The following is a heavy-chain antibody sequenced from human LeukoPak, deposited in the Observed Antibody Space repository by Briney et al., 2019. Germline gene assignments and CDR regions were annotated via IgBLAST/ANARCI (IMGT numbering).Heavy chain of an antibody. CDR1: GFTFSSYA. V-gene: IGHV3-30*04. CDR2: ISYDGSNK. CDR3: ARDRFPYDILTGYFDY. J-gene: IGHJ4*02. D-gene: IGHD3-9*01. Sequence: GSLRLSCAASGFTFSSYAMHWVRQAPGKGLEWVAVISYDGSNKYYADSVKGRFTISRDNSKNTLYLQMNSLRAEDTAVYYCARDRFPYDILTGYFDYWGQGTLVTVSS.